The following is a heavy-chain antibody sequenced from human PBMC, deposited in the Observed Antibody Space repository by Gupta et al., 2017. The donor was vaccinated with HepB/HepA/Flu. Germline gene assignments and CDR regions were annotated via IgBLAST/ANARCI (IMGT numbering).Heavy chain of an antibody. CDR2: IIPILGIA. J-gene: IGHJ3*02. CDR1: GGPFSSYA. D-gene: IGHD3-10*01. V-gene: IGHV1-69*04. Sequence: QVQLVQSGAEVKKPGYSVKVSCKASGGPFSSYAISWVRQAPGQGPEWMGRIIPILGIANYAQKFQGRVTITADKSTSTAYMELSSLRSEDTAVYYCARSDYYGSGSYPEGDAPLVDIWGQGTMVTVSS. CDR3: ARSDYYGSGSYPEGDAPLVDI.